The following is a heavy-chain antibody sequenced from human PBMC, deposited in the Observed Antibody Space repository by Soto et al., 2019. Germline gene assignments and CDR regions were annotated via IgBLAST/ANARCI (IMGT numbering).Heavy chain of an antibody. J-gene: IGHJ3*02. CDR1: GGSISSGGYS. CDR2: IYHSGST. Sequence: QLQLQESGSGLVKPSQTLSLTCAVSGGSISSGGYSWSWIRQPPGKGLEWIGYIYHSGSTYYNPSLKSRVTISVDRSKNQFSLKLSSVTAADTAVYYCARAFGGSSSDDAFDIWGQGTMVTVSS. D-gene: IGHD1-26*01. V-gene: IGHV4-30-2*01. CDR3: ARAFGGSSSDDAFDI.